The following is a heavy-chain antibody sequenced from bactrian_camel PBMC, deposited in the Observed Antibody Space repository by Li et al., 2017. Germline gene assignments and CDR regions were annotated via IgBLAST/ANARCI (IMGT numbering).Heavy chain of an antibody. CDR2: IGTDGST. D-gene: IGHD3*01. J-gene: IGHJ4*01. Sequence: QLVESGGGSVQAGGSLRLSCKVSGYTDAYYDYMGWFRQAPGKEREGVAAIGTDGSTNYADSVKGRFTISKDNAKNTVYLQINGLKSEDTALYYCALDPYTLWVYGSWGQGTQVTVSA. CDR1: GYTDAYYD. V-gene: IGHV3S55*01. CDR3: ALDPYTLWVYGS.